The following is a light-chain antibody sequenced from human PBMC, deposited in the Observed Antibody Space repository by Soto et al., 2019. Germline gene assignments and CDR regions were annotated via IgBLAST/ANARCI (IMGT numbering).Light chain of an antibody. CDR1: SGHSSYI. CDR2: LEGSGSY. CDR3: ETWDSNTVV. J-gene: IGLJ2*01. Sequence: QSVLTQSSSASASLGSSVKLTCTLSSGHSSYIIAWHQQQPGKAPRYLMKLEGSGSYNKGSGVPDRFSGSSSGADRYLTISNLQFEDEADYYCETWDSNTVVFGGGTKLTAL. V-gene: IGLV4-60*02.